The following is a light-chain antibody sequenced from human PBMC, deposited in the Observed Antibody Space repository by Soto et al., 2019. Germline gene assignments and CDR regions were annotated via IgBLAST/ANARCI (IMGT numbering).Light chain of an antibody. CDR1: QSVSSN. Sequence: EMVMTQSPATLSVSPWERATLSCRASQSVSSNLAWYPQKPGQAPRPLIYDPSTRATCIPARFSGSGSGAEFALTIGSLHSEDVSVYYCQEYNTWPLTFGHGNKLETK. CDR2: DPS. CDR3: QEYNTWPLT. V-gene: IGKV3-15*01. J-gene: IGKJ2*01.